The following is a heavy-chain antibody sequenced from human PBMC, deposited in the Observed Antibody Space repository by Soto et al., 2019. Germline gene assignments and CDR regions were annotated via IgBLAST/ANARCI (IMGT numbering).Heavy chain of an antibody. Sequence: PGGSLRLSCAASGFTFSIYAMNWVRQAPGEGLERVSGISGGGGSTYYADSVKGRFTISRDNSKNTLYLQMNSLRAEDTAVYYCAKLSWGLGTRDHFDYWGQGTLVTVSS. V-gene: IGHV3-23*01. CDR3: AKLSWGLGTRDHFDY. CDR1: GFTFSIYA. CDR2: ISGGGGST. D-gene: IGHD7-27*01. J-gene: IGHJ4*02.